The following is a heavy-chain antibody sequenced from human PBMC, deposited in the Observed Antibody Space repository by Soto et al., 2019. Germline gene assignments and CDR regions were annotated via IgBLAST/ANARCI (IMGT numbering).Heavy chain of an antibody. CDR2: IWYDGSNK. CDR3: ARDHGDRYCYYGMDV. Sequence: QVQLVESGGGVVQPGRSLRLSCAASGFTFSSYGMHWVRQAPGKGLEWVEVIWYDGSNKYYADSVKGRFTISRDNSKNALYQQMNGLGAEDTAVYYCARDHGDRYCYYGMDVWGQGTTVTVSS. D-gene: IGHD4-17*01. V-gene: IGHV3-33*01. J-gene: IGHJ6*02. CDR1: GFTFSSYG.